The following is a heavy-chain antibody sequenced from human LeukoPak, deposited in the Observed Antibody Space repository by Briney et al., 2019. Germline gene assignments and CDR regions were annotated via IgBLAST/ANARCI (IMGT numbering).Heavy chain of an antibody. J-gene: IGHJ5*02. D-gene: IGHD3-10*01. CDR1: GGTFSSYA. Sequence: SVKVSCKASGGTFSSYAISWVRQAPGQGLEWMGGIIPIFGTANYAQKFQGRVTITADESTSTAYMELSSLRSEDTAVYYCARDHRNLLWFGELGYWFDPWGQGTLITVSS. CDR2: IIPIFGTA. V-gene: IGHV1-69*01. CDR3: ARDHRNLLWFGELGYWFDP.